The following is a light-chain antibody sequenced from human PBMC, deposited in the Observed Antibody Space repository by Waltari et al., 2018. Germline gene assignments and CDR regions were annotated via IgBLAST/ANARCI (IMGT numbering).Light chain of an antibody. CDR2: DAA. CDR1: QSISNN. J-gene: IGKJ1*01. CDR3: QQRANWPPGAA. Sequence: EIVLTQSPATLSLSPGERATLSCRASQSISNNLAWYQQKPGQAPRLVIYDAANRATGLPARFSGSGSGPDFTLTISTLEPEDSAVYYCQQRANWPPGAAFGQGTKVEIK. V-gene: IGKV3-11*01.